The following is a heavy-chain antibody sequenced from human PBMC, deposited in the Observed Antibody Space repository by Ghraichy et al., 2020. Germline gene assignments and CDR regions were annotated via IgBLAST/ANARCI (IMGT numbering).Heavy chain of an antibody. V-gene: IGHV5-51*01. Sequence: GESLNISCKVFGSTFTSYWIGWVRQMPGKGLEWMGIIYPGDSRTTYSPTFQGKVTISADTSISTAYLQWGSLKVSDTAIYYCARRGDCSAGSCYNDWGQGTPVTVSA. CDR2: IYPGDSRT. D-gene: IGHD2-15*01. J-gene: IGHJ4*02. CDR3: ARRGDCSAGSCYND. CDR1: GSTFTSYW.